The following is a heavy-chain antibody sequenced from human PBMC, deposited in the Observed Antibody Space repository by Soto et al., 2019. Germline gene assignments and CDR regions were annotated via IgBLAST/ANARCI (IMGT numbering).Heavy chain of an antibody. CDR1: GYTFTSYA. CDR3: ARGTYYYGSGTPPEGGY. Sequence: ASVKVSCKASGYTFTSYAMHWVRQAPGQRLEWMGWINAGNGNTKYSQKFQGRVTITRDTSASTAYMELSSLRSEDTAVYYCARGTYYYGSGTPPEGGYWGQGXLVTVYS. CDR2: INAGNGNT. D-gene: IGHD3-10*01. V-gene: IGHV1-3*01. J-gene: IGHJ4*02.